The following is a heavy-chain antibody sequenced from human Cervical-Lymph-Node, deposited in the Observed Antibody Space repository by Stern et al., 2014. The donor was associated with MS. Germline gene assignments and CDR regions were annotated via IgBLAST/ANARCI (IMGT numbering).Heavy chain of an antibody. CDR3: ARGFSSGWYTSGYFDL. J-gene: IGHJ2*01. CDR2: IHTSSGNP. Sequence: MQLVESGSELKKPGASVKVSCKASGYNFSTYAINWVRQAPGQGLEWMGWIHTSSGNPTYAQDFTGRFVFSLDTSVSTAYLQISRLKAEDTAVYYCARGFSSGWYTSGYFDLWGRGTLLTVS. D-gene: IGHD6-19*01. CDR1: GYNFSTYA. V-gene: IGHV7-4-1*02.